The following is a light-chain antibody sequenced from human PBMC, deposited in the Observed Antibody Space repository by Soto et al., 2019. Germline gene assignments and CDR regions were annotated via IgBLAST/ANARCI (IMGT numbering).Light chain of an antibody. Sequence: DIPLTQSPSSLSASVGDRVTITCRASQNINIHLNWYQQRPGKAPQLLIYTASSLQSGVPSRFSGSGSGTDLTLTISSLQPEDFATYYCQQSYSTPTFGGGAKVEIK. CDR3: QQSYSTPT. CDR1: QNINIH. CDR2: TAS. V-gene: IGKV1-39*01. J-gene: IGKJ4*01.